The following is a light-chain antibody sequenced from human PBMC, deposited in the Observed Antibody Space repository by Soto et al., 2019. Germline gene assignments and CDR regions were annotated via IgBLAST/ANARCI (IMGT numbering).Light chain of an antibody. J-gene: IGKJ4*01. Sequence: AIQMAQSPSSLSASVGDRVTITCLASQGIVNDVGWYQQKPGKAPKLLLYAATTLQGGVPSRFSGTRSGTDFTLTISSLQTEDFATYYCLQDHNYPLTVGGGTKVEIK. V-gene: IGKV1-6*02. CDR2: AAT. CDR3: LQDHNYPLT. CDR1: QGIVND.